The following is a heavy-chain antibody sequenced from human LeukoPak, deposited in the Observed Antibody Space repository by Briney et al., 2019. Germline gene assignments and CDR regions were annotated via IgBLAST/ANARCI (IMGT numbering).Heavy chain of an antibody. D-gene: IGHD2-2*01. Sequence: PSETLSLTCTVSGGSISSYYWNGIRQPPGQGLGWSGHIYYGGSTKYNPSLKSRVTISVDTSKNQFSLKLSSVTAADTAVYYCARQSSGEIPAVIWGLHYYYYYYMDVWGKGTTVTVSS. J-gene: IGHJ6*03. CDR1: GGSISSYY. CDR2: IYYGGST. CDR3: ARQSSGEIPAVIWGLHYYYYYYMDV. V-gene: IGHV4-59*08.